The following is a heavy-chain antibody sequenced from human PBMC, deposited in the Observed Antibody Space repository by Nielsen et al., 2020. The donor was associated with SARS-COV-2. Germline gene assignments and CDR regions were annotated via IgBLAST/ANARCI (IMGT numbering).Heavy chain of an antibody. CDR1: GYTLTELS. CDR3: AAYDSSGGIDY. CDR2: FDPEDGET. D-gene: IGHD3-22*01. J-gene: IGHJ4*02. V-gene: IGHV1-24*01. Sequence: VSVKVSCKVSGYTLTELSMHWVRQAPGKGLEWMGGFDPEDGETIYAQKFQGRVTITADKSTSTAYMELSSLRSEDTAVYYYAAYDSSGGIDYWGQGTLVTVSS.